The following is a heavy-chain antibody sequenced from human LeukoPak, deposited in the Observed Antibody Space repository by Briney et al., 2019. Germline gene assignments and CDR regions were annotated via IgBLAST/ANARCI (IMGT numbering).Heavy chain of an antibody. Sequence: GGSLRLSCAASGFTFSNYAMSWVRQAPGKGLEWVSAISGSGGSTYHAGSVKGRFTISRDNSKNTLYLQMNSLTAEDTAVYYCAKGGGSCYFDYWGQGTLVTVSS. J-gene: IGHJ4*02. CDR3: AKGGGSCYFDY. D-gene: IGHD2-15*01. V-gene: IGHV3-23*01. CDR2: ISGSGGST. CDR1: GFTFSNYA.